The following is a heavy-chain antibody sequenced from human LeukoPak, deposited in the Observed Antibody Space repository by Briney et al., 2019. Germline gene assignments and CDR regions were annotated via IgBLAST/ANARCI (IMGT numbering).Heavy chain of an antibody. CDR3: ALDRDGHNLYDI. V-gene: IGHV1-69*13. D-gene: IGHD5-24*01. CDR2: IIPIFGTA. J-gene: IGHJ3*02. Sequence: ASVKVSCKASGGTFSSYAISWVRQAPGQGLEWMGGIIPIFGTANYAQKFQGRVTITADESTSTAYMELSSLRSEDTAVYYCALDRDGHNLYDIWGQGTMVTVSS. CDR1: GGTFSSYA.